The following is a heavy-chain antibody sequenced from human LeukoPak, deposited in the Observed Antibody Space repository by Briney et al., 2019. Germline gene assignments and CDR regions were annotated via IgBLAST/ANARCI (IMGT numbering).Heavy chain of an antibody. CDR3: ARVGYSGSYPGAFDI. J-gene: IGHJ3*02. V-gene: IGHV3-33*01. CDR1: GFTFSSYG. CDR2: IWYDGSTK. Sequence: GGSLRLTCAASGFTFSSYGRHWIRQAPGKGLEWVGVIWYDGSTKYYADSVKGRFTISRDNSKNTLYLQMNSLRAEDTAVYYCARVGYSGSYPGAFDIWGQGTMVTVSS. D-gene: IGHD1-26*01.